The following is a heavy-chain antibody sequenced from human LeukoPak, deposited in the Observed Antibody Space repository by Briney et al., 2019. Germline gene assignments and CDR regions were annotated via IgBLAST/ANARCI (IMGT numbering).Heavy chain of an antibody. V-gene: IGHV3-30*18. D-gene: IGHD4-17*01. CDR2: ISYDGSNK. J-gene: IGHJ4*02. Sequence: GRSLRLSCAASGFTFSSYGMHWVRQAPGKGLEWVAVISYDGSNKYYADSVKGRFTISRDNSKNTLYLQMNSLRAEDTAVYYCAKVYGDYSETFDYWGQGTLVTVSS. CDR3: AKVYGDYSETFDY. CDR1: GFTFSSYG.